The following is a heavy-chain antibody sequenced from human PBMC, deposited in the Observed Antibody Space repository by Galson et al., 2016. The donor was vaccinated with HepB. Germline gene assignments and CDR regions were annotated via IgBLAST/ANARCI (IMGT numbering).Heavy chain of an antibody. J-gene: IGHJ4*02. Sequence: SETLSLTCAVSGGSLSGYYWSWIRQSPGKGLEWIGEINHSGITNYNPSPKSRVTISGDTSKSHFSLKLSSVTAADTAVYYCARGHPYYDILTGYEYYFDSWGQGTLVAVSS. CDR3: ARGHPYYDILTGYEYYFDS. CDR2: INHSGIT. V-gene: IGHV4-34*01. D-gene: IGHD3-9*01. CDR1: GGSLSGYY.